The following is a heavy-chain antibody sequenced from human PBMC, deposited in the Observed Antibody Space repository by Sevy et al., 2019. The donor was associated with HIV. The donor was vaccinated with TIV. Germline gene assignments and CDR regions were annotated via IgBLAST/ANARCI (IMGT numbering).Heavy chain of an antibody. J-gene: IGHJ4*02. Sequence: GGSLRLSCAASGFTFSKYWMGWVRQAPGKGLEWVANIKQDAGQKYYVASGKGRFTISRDHAKNSLYLQMNSLRAEDTAVYFCARDDGNYYFHYWGQGTLVTVSS. V-gene: IGHV3-7*01. D-gene: IGHD1-7*01. CDR3: ARDDGNYYFHY. CDR1: GFTFSKYW. CDR2: IKQDAGQK.